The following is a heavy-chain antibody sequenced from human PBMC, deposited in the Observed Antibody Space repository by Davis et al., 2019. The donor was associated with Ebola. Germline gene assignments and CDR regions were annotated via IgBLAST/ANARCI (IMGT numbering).Heavy chain of an antibody. CDR2: ISYDGSNK. CDR1: GFTFSSYA. V-gene: IGHV3-30-3*01. D-gene: IGHD3-22*01. J-gene: IGHJ6*02. CDR3: ARDVTYYYDSSGYSYYYYYGMDV. Sequence: GGSLRLSCAASGFTFSSYAMHWVRQAPGKGLEWVAVISYDGSNKYYADSVKGRFTISRDNSKNTLYLQMNSLRAEDTAVYYCARDVTYYYDSSGYSYYYYYGMDVWGQGTTVTVSS.